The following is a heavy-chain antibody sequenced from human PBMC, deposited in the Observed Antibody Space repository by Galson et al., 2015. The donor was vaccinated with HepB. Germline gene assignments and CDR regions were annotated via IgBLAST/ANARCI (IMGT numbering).Heavy chain of an antibody. CDR2: ISYDGSNK. J-gene: IGHJ5*02. CDR1: GFTFSSYA. D-gene: IGHD3-10*01. CDR3: ARPARVALWFGESGWFDP. Sequence: SLRLSCAASGFTFSSYAMHWVRQAPGKGLEWVAVISYDGSNKYYADSVKGRFTISRDNSKNTLYLQMNSLRAEDTAVYYCARPARVALWFGESGWFDPWGQGTLVTVSS. V-gene: IGHV3-30-3*01.